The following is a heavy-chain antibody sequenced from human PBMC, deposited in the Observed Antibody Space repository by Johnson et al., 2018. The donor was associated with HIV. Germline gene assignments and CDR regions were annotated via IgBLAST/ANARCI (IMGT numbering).Heavy chain of an antibody. D-gene: IGHD1-26*01. Sequence: QVQLVESGGGVVQPGTSLTLSCAASGFPFRDSAMHWVRQAPGRGMEWLAVIIFDGVYKHHAESVRGRFTISRDNSKATLYLQMNSPRVEETAVYYCARVRAWRENVFDIGGQGTMVTVSS. CDR1: GFPFRDSA. J-gene: IGHJ3*02. V-gene: IGHV3-30-3*01. CDR3: ARVRAWRENVFDI. CDR2: IIFDGVYK.